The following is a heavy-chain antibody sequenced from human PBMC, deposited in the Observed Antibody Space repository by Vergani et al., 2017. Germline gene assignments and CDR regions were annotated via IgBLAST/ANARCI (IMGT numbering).Heavy chain of an antibody. CDR2: IYSTGST. J-gene: IGHJ6*02. D-gene: IGHD3-9*01. CDR3: ARVMYRDEASTGYRLEGMDI. Sequence: QVRLQESGPGLVKPSETLSLRCSVSGGSFNTYYWSWIRQSPGKGLEWIGYIYSTGSTNYNPSLNSRVTMSVDTSKNQFSLKLRSVTAADTAVYFCARVMYRDEASTGYRLEGMDIWGQGTTVTISS. CDR1: GGSFNTYY. V-gene: IGHV4-59*13.